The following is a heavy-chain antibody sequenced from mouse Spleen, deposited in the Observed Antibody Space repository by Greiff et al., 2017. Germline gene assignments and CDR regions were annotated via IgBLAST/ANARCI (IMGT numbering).Heavy chain of an antibody. V-gene: IGHV5-17*01. J-gene: IGHJ4*01. CDR1: GFTFSDYG. CDR3: AMGNGDGYALDY. Sequence: EVKLMESGGGLVKPGGSLKLSCAASGFTFSDYGMHWVRQAPEKGLEWVAYISSGSSTIYYADTVKGRFTISRDNAKNTLFLQMTSLRSVDTAMYYCAMGNGDGYALDYWGQGTSVTGSS. D-gene: IGHD1-2*01. CDR2: ISSGSSTI.